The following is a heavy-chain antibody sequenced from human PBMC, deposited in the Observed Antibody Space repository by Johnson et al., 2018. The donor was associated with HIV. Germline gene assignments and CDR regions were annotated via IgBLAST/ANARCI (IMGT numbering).Heavy chain of an antibody. CDR1: GFTFSSYA. Sequence: VQLVESGGGLVQPGGSLRLSCAASGFTFSSYAMHWVRQAPGKGLEYVSAISSNGGSTYYANSVKGRFTISRDNSKNTLYLQMGSLRAEDMAVYYCARVSTATRGDAFDIWGQGTMVTVSS. CDR3: ARVSTATRGDAFDI. D-gene: IGHD4-17*01. CDR2: ISSNGGST. J-gene: IGHJ3*02. V-gene: IGHV3-64*01.